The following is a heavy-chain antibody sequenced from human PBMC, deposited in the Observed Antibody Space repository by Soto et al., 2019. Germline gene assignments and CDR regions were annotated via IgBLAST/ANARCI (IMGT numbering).Heavy chain of an antibody. V-gene: IGHV3-66*01. Sequence: GGSLRLSCAASGFTVSSNYMSWVRQAPGKGLEWVSVIYSGGSTYYADSVKGRFTISRDNSKNTLYLQMNSLRAEDTAVYYCARDMAYCSGGSCYRYHYHIAVRGKRTTVTVSS. CDR1: GFTVSSNY. D-gene: IGHD2-15*01. J-gene: IGHJ6*03. CDR3: ARDMAYCSGGSCYRYHYHIAV. CDR2: IYSGGST.